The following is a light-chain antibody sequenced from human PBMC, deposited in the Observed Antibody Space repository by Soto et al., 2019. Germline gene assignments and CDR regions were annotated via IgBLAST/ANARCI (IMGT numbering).Light chain of an antibody. CDR1: QSVSSD. CDR3: QQYNNWPPLT. V-gene: IGKV3-15*01. J-gene: IGKJ4*01. CDR2: GAS. Sequence: ILLTQSPATLSVSLGERATISCRASQSVSSDLAWYQQKPGQAPKLLLYGASTRATGVPARFSGSGSGTEFTLTISSLLSADFSVYYCQQYNNWPPLTFGGGTKVEIK.